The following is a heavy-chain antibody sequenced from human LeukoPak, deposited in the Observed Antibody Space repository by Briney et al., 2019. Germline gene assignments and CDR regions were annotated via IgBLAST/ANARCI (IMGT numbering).Heavy chain of an antibody. D-gene: IGHD4-17*01. J-gene: IGHJ3*02. CDR1: DDSFSSHY. Sequence: SETLSLTCAVSDDSFSSHYWTWIRQPPGKGLEWIGYISYIGSTNYNPSLKSRVTISIDTSKNQFSLKLSSVTAADTAVYYRARDLVTVTKGFDIWGQGTMVSVSS. V-gene: IGHV4-59*11. CDR3: ARDLVTVTKGFDI. CDR2: ISYIGST.